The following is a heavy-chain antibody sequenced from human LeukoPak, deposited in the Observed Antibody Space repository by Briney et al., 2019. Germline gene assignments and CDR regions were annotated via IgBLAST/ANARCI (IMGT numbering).Heavy chain of an antibody. J-gene: IGHJ5*02. CDR1: GFTFSDYY. CDR2: ISSSGTST. D-gene: IGHD2-2*01. Sequence: GGSLTLSCAASGFTFSDYYMSWLRQAPGKGLVGVSYISSSGTSTKYAVSVKGRFTISRDNAQNSLYLQMNSLRVEDTAVYYCVRDTDDVVVVPPVMGASKDGFDPWGQGTLVTVAS. CDR3: VRDTDDVVVVPPVMGASKDGFDP. V-gene: IGHV3-11*05.